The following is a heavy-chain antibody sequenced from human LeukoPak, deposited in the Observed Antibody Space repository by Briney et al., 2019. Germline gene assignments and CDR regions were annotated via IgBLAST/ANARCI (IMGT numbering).Heavy chain of an antibody. J-gene: IGHJ4*02. CDR3: AGYGSGGNYFDY. CDR2: IFSSGST. CDR1: GDSISSYY. D-gene: IGHD3-10*01. V-gene: IGHV4-4*07. Sequence: LETLSLTCTVSGDSISSYYWSWIRQPAGRGLEWIGRIFSSGSTNYNPSLGSRVTMSVDTSKNQFSLKLSAVTAADTAVYYCAGYGSGGNYFDYWGQGTLVTVSS.